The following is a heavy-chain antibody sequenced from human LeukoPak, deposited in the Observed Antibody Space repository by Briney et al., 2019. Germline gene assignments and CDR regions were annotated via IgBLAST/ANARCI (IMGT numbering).Heavy chain of an antibody. CDR2: IYYSGTA. D-gene: IGHD5-18*01. CDR3: ARQTGYNYAYFDQ. V-gene: IGHV4-59*08. J-gene: IGHJ4*02. Sequence: SETLSLTCTVSGGAISAYYWSWIRQPPGKGLEWIGYIYYSGTANYNPSLKSRVTNSVDTSKNQFSLRLSSVTATDTAVYYCARQTGYNYAYFDQWGRGALVTVSS. CDR1: GGAISAYY.